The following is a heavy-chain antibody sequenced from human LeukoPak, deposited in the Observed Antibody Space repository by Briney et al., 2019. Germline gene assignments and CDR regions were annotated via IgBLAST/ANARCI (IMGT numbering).Heavy chain of an antibody. CDR2: IKQDGSQK. Sequence: TGGSLRLSCAVSGFTFSRFWMSWVRQAPGKGLEWVANIKQDGSQKSYVDSVKGRFTISRDNAKNSLYLQMNSLGAEDTAVYYCASTKWFGDLIPAFDIWGQGTMVTVSS. V-gene: IGHV3-7*01. J-gene: IGHJ3*02. CDR1: GFTFSRFW. D-gene: IGHD3-10*01. CDR3: ASTKWFGDLIPAFDI.